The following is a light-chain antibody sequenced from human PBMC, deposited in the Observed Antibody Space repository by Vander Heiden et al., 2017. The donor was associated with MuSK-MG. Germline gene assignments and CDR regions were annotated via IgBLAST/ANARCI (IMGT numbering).Light chain of an antibody. CDR2: GNS. V-gene: IGLV1-40*01. CDR3: QSYDRSLSGVV. J-gene: IGLJ2*01. CDR1: SSNIGAGYD. Sequence: QSVLTQPPSVSGATGQRVTISCTGSSSNIGAGYDVHWYQQLPGTAPELLFFGNSNRPSGVPDRFSGSKSGTSASLAITGLQAEDEADYYCQSYDRSLSGVVFGGGTKLTVL.